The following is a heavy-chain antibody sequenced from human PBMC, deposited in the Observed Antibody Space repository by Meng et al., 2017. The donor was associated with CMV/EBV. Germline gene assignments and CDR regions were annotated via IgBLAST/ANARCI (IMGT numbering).Heavy chain of an antibody. CDR1: GFIFGNDA. D-gene: IGHD1-26*01. J-gene: IGHJ4*02. Sequence: AASGFIFGNDAMSWVRQAPGKGLEWVSTITGSGDGTYYADSVKGRFTISRDTSRNTLSLQMNSLRADDTAIYYCAKGRGLGASASNYWGQGTLVTVSS. V-gene: IGHV3-23*01. CDR3: AKGRGLGASASNY. CDR2: ITGSGDGT.